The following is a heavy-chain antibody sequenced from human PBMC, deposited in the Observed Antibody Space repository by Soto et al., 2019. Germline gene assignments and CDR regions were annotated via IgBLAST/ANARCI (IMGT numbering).Heavy chain of an antibody. J-gene: IGHJ3*02. D-gene: IGHD3-10*01. CDR1: GGSFSGYY. Sequence: QVQLQQWGAGLLKPSETLSLTCAVYGGSFSGYYWSWIRQPPGKGLEWIGEINHSGSTNYNPSLKSRVTISVDTSKNQFSLKLSSVTAADTAVYYCAVQPMVREDDAFDIWGQGTMVTVSS. CDR3: AVQPMVREDDAFDI. V-gene: IGHV4-34*01. CDR2: INHSGST.